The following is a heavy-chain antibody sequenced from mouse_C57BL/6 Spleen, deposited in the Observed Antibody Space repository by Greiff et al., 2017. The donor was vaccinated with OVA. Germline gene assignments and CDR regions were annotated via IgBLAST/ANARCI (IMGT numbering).Heavy chain of an antibody. CDR2: IDPANGNT. CDR3: AWNWDLDYYAMGY. Sequence: VQLQQSVAELVRPGASVKLSCTASGFTITNTYMHWVKQRPEQGLEWIGRIDPANGNTKYAPKFQGKATITADTSSNTAYLQLSSLTSEDTAIYFCAWNWDLDYYAMGYWGQGTSVTVSS. J-gene: IGHJ4*01. D-gene: IGHD4-1*01. V-gene: IGHV14-3*01. CDR1: GFTITNTY.